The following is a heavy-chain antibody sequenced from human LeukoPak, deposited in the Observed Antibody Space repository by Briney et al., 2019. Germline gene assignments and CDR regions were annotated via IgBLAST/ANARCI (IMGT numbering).Heavy chain of an antibody. V-gene: IGHV4-39*01. Sequence: SETLSLTCTVSGGSISSRSYYWGWIRQPPGKGLEWLGSIYYIGTTYYNPSLRTRLTISVDTPKNQFSLKLNSVTAADTAVYYCAKSYNWNDVPFDCWGQGTLVTVSS. CDR3: AKSYNWNDVPFDC. CDR1: GGSISSRSYY. D-gene: IGHD1-20*01. CDR2: IYYIGTT. J-gene: IGHJ4*02.